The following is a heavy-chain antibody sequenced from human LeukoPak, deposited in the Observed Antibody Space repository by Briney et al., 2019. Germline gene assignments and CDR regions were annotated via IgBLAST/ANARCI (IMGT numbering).Heavy chain of an antibody. Sequence: GGSLRLSCAASGFTFSSYAMLWVRQAPGKGLEWVAVITYDGSNKYYADSVKGRFTISRDNSKNTLYLQMNSLRAEDTAVYYCASLGISAAGFDYWGQGTLVTVSS. D-gene: IGHD6-13*01. CDR1: GFTFSSYA. V-gene: IGHV3-30-3*01. CDR3: ASLGISAAGFDY. CDR2: ITYDGSNK. J-gene: IGHJ4*02.